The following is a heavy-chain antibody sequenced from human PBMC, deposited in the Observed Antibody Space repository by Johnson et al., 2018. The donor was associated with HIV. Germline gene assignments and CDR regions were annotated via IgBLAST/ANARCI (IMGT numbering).Heavy chain of an antibody. CDR2: IWYDGSNK. V-gene: IGHV3-33*01. CDR3: ARGRISMTVVDLRGGGFDI. D-gene: IGHD3-22*01. CDR1: GFTFSDYG. J-gene: IGHJ3*02. Sequence: QVQLVESGGGLVQPGGSLRLSCAASGFTFSDYGMHWVRQAPGKGLEWVAVIWYDGSNKNYVDYVKGRFTISRDNSNNTLYLQMSSLRVEDTAVYVCARGRISMTVVDLRGGGFDIWGQGTMVTVSS.